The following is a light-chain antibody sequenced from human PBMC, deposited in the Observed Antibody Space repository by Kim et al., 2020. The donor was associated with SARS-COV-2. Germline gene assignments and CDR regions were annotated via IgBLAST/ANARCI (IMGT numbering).Light chain of an antibody. CDR3: QQYGYSPWT. V-gene: IGKV3-20*01. J-gene: IGKJ1*01. CDR2: GAS. Sequence: YPGVRATLSCRASQSVSDSNLAWYQHKPGRAPRLLIYGASTRATGIPDRFSGSGSGTDFTLTISRLEPEDFAMYYCQQYGYSPWTFGQGTKVDIK. CDR1: QSVSDSN.